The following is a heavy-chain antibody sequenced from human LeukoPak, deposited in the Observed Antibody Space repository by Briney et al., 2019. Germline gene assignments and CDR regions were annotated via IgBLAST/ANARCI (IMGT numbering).Heavy chain of an antibody. D-gene: IGHD4/OR15-4a*01. CDR2: INHSGST. V-gene: IGHV4-34*01. CDR1: GGSFSGYY. J-gene: IGHJ4*02. CDR3: ARGHAYYAALVY. Sequence: TSETLSLTCAVYGGSFSGYYWSWIRQPPGKGLEWIGEINHSGSTNYNPSFKSRVTISVDTSKNQFSLKLSSVTAADTAVYYCARGHAYYAALVYWGQGTLVTVSS.